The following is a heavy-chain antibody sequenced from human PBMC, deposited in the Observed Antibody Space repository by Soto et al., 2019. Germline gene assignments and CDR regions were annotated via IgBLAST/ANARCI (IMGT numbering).Heavy chain of an antibody. CDR3: ARHQFYYYYGMDV. CDR2: IYSGGST. J-gene: IGHJ6*02. V-gene: IGHV3-53*01. CDR1: GFTVSSNY. Sequence: GGSLRLSCAASGFTVSSNYMSWVRQAPGKGLEWVSVIYSGGSTYYADSVKGRFTISRDNSKNTLYLQMNSLRAEDTAVYYCARHQFYYYYGMDVWGQGTTVTVSS.